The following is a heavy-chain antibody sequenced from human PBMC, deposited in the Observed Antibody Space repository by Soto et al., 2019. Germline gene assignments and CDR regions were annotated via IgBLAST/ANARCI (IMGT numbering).Heavy chain of an antibody. V-gene: IGHV4-31*03. Sequence: QVQLQESGPGLVKPSQTLSLTCTVSGGSINSGGYYWSWIRQHPGKGLEWIGYIYNSGSTYYNPSLKSRDTISVATSKNQFSLKLSSVTAADTAVYCCARGITLVRGVIHTPYFDYWGQGTLVTVSS. CDR3: ARGITLVRGVIHTPYFDY. J-gene: IGHJ4*02. D-gene: IGHD3-10*01. CDR1: GGSINSGGYY. CDR2: IYNSGST.